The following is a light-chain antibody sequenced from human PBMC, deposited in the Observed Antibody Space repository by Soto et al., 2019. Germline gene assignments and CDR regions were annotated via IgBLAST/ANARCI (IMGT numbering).Light chain of an antibody. Sequence: IQMTQSPPSLSASVGDRVTITCRASQSINSHLNWYQQKPGKAPNLLIYAASNLQSGVPARFSGSGSGTDFTLTISTLQPEDFATYYCQQTYSTPLTFCGGTKVDI. V-gene: IGKV1-39*01. CDR3: QQTYSTPLT. J-gene: IGKJ4*01. CDR1: QSINSH. CDR2: AAS.